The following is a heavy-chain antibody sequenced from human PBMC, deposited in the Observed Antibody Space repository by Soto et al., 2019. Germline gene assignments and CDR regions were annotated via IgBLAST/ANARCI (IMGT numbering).Heavy chain of an antibody. CDR2: IYPGDSDT. J-gene: IGHJ4*02. Sequence: ESLKLSVNGCGYSFPSYWISGVRQMPGKGLEWMGIIYPGDSDTRYSTSFQGQVTISADKSISTAQLQWSSLKASDTAMYYCARSIAAQVDYWGQGTLVTVSS. D-gene: IGHD6-6*01. CDR3: ARSIAAQVDY. V-gene: IGHV5-51*01. CDR1: GYSFPSYW.